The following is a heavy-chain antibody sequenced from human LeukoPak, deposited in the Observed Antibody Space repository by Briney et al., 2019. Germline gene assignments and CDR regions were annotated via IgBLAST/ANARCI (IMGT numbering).Heavy chain of an antibody. V-gene: IGHV4-39*01. J-gene: IGHJ6*03. CDR1: GGSISTITYY. CDR2: MYYRGNT. Sequence: SETLSLTCTVSGGSISTITYYWGWIRQPPGKGLEWVGHMYYRGNTFYNPSLKSQVTIQVNTTKNEFSRKLSSVTAADTAVYYCARHKDYYYSYMDVWGKGTTVTISS. CDR3: ARHKDYYYSYMDV.